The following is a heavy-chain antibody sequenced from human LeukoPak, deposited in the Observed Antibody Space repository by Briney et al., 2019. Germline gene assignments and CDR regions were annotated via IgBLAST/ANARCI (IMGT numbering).Heavy chain of an antibody. Sequence: EASVKVSCKASGGTFSSYAISWVRQATGQGLEWMGWMNPNSGNTGYAQKFQGRVTMTRNTSISTAYMELSSLRSEDTAVYYCARRYCSSTSCHYFDYWGQGTLVTVSS. D-gene: IGHD2-2*01. V-gene: IGHV1-8*02. CDR1: GGTFSSYA. CDR2: MNPNSGNT. CDR3: ARRYCSSTSCHYFDY. J-gene: IGHJ4*02.